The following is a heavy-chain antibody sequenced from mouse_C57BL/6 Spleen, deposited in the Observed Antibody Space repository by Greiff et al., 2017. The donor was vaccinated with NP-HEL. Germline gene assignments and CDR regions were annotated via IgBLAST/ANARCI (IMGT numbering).Heavy chain of an antibody. D-gene: IGHD6-1*01. CDR1: GYAFSSYW. V-gene: IGHV1-80*01. CDR2: IYPGDGDT. Sequence: VQLQQSGAELVKPGASVKISCKASGYAFSSYWMNWVKQRPGKGLEWIGQIYPGDGDTNYNGKFKGKATLTADQSSSTAYMQLSSLTSEDAAVYFCARGGATGYAMDDWGQGTTVTVSS. CDR3: ARGGATGYAMDD. J-gene: IGHJ4*01.